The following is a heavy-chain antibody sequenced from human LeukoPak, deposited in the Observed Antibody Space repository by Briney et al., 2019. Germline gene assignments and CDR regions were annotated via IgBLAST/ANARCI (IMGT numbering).Heavy chain of an antibody. CDR2: IFYSGSA. V-gene: IGHV4-30-4*01. CDR3: AREVDIVMARKYYFDY. CDR1: GGSFGSGDYY. Sequence: SETLSLTCTVSGGSFGSGDYYWTWIRQPPGKGLEWIGYIFYSGSAYYNPSLKSRVTISVDRSKNQFSLKLTSATAADTAVYYCAREVDIVMARKYYFDYWGQGTLVTVSS. D-gene: IGHD5-12*01. J-gene: IGHJ4*02.